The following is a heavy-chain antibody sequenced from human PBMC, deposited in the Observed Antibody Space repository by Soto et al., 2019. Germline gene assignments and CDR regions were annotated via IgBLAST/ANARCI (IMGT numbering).Heavy chain of an antibody. D-gene: IGHD5-18*01. CDR3: ARDLGNTAADYYYGMDV. Sequence: QVQLQESGPGLVKPSQTLSLTCTVSGGSISSGGYYWSWIRQHPGKGLEWIGYIYYSGSTYYNPSPKSRVTISVDTAKNQFSLKLSSVTAADTAVYYCARDLGNTAADYYYGMDVWGQGTTVTVSS. J-gene: IGHJ6*02. CDR1: GGSISSGGYY. V-gene: IGHV4-31*03. CDR2: IYYSGST.